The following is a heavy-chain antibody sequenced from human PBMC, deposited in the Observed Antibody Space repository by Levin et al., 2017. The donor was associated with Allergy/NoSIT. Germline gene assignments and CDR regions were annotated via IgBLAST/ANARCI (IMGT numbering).Heavy chain of an antibody. CDR3: ATYNWGYDASFAG. J-gene: IGHJ4*02. CDR1: GYTFTSYD. D-gene: IGHD7-27*01. CDR2: MNPNSGNT. Sequence: ASVNVSCKASGYTFTSYDINWVRQATGQGLEWMGWMNPNSGNTGYAQKFQGRVTMTRNTSISTAYMELSSLRSEDTAVYYCATYNWGYDASFAGWGQGTLVTVSS. V-gene: IGHV1-8*01.